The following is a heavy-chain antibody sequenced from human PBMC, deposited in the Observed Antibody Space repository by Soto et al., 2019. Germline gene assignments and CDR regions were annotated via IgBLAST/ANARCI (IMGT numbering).Heavy chain of an antibody. D-gene: IGHD3-10*01. Sequence: QVQLQESGPGLVKPSQTLSLTCTVSGGSISSGDYYWSWIRQPPGKGLEWIGYIYYSGSTYYNPSLKSRVTISVDTSKNQFSLKLSSVTAADTAVYYCARGGSMYYSSAVRYFDLWGRGTLVTVSS. J-gene: IGHJ2*01. V-gene: IGHV4-30-4*01. CDR2: IYYSGST. CDR1: GGSISSGDYY. CDR3: ARGGSMYYSSAVRYFDL.